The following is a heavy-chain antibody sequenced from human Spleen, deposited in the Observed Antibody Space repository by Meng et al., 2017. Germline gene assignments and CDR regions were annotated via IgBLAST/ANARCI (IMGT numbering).Heavy chain of an antibody. D-gene: IGHD4-23*01. V-gene: IGHV3-48*04. J-gene: IGHJ4*02. CDR3: ARGFNGGNSGAFGY. Sequence: VQLVESGGGVVQPGTSLRLSCAASGFTFSTYAMHWVRQAPGKGLEWISYISTSGNTIYYTDSVKGRFAISRDNAKNSLYLQMSSLRAEDTAVYYCARGFNGGNSGAFGYWGQGTLVTVSS. CDR1: GFTFSTYA. CDR2: ISTSGNTI.